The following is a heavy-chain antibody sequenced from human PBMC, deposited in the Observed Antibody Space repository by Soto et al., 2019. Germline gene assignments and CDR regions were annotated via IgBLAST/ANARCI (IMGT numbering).Heavy chain of an antibody. D-gene: IGHD6-19*01. Sequence: GGSLRLSCAASGFTFDDYAMHWVRQAPGKGLEWVSGISWNSGSIGYADSVKGRFTISRDNAKNSLYLQMNSLRAEDTALYYCAKGPTNSSTHYYYYYMDVWGKGTTVTVSS. V-gene: IGHV3-9*01. CDR1: GFTFDDYA. J-gene: IGHJ6*03. CDR3: AKGPTNSSTHYYYYYMDV. CDR2: ISWNSGSI.